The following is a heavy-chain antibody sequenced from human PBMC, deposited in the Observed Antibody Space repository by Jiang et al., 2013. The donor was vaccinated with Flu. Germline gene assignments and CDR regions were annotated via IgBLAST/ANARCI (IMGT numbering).Heavy chain of an antibody. CDR1: GYSFTSYW. V-gene: IGHV5-51*01. CDR2: IYPDDSDT. D-gene: IGHD3-16*01. J-gene: IGHJ4*02. Sequence: GAEVKKPGESLIISCKGSGYSFTSYWIGWVRQMPGKGLEWMAIIYPDDSDTSYSPSFQGQVTISADKSTSTAYLQWSSLKASDTAMYYCARIETFRGLIYYFDYWGQGTLVTVSS. CDR3: ARIETFRGLIYYFDY.